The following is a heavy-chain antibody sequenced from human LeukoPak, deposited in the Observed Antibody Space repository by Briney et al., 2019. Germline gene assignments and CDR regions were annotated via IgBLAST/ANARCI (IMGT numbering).Heavy chain of an antibody. CDR2: ISGSGGST. CDR1: GFTFSSYG. J-gene: IGHJ4*02. CDR3: ARNPDLYYYDSSGYTNLYYFDY. V-gene: IGHV3-23*01. D-gene: IGHD3-22*01. Sequence: GGTLRLSCAASGFTFSSYGMSWVRQAPGKGLEWVSAISGSGGSTYYADSVKGRFTISRDNSRNTLYLQMNSLRAEDTAVYYCARNPDLYYYDSSGYTNLYYFDYWGQGTLVTVSS.